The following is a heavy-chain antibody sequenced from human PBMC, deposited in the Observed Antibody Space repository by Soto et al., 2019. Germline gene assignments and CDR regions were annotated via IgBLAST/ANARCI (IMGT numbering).Heavy chain of an antibody. Sequence: QVQLVQSGAEVKKPGASVKVSCKASGYTFTGYYMHWVRQAPGQGLEWMGWINPNSGGTNYAQKFQGWVTMTRDTSISTACMELSSLRSDDTAVYYCARNLRGYGYYYYGMDVWGQGSTVTVSS. CDR1: GYTFTGYY. V-gene: IGHV1-2*04. CDR3: ARNLRGYGYYYYGMDV. CDR2: INPNSGGT. D-gene: IGHD3-16*01. J-gene: IGHJ6*02.